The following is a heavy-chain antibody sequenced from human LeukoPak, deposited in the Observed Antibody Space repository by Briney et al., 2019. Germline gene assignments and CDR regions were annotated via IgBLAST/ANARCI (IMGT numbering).Heavy chain of an antibody. CDR2: LSYNMHS. CDR3: ARDHSSSWSYFDY. D-gene: IGHD6-13*01. J-gene: IGHJ4*02. CDR1: GASVSSTSYY. Sequence: SETLSLTCTVSGASVSSTSYYWSWIRQPPGKGLEGVGFLSYNMHSDYKPSLKSRVTISVDTSKNQFSLKLSSVTAADTAVYYCARDHSSSWSYFDYWGQGTLVTVSS. V-gene: IGHV4-61*01.